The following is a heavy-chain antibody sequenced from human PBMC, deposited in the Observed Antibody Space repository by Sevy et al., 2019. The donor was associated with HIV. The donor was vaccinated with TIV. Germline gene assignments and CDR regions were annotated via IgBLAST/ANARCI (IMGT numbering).Heavy chain of an antibody. Sequence: SQTLSLTCAISGDTVSSDSAAWNWIRQSPARGLEWLGRTYYRSTWHKDYATSLNSRININPDTSKNQFSLQLKSVTPEDTAVYYCARDHNFVLDFWGQGILVTVSS. V-gene: IGHV6-1*01. CDR1: GDTVSSDSAA. CDR2: TYYRSTWHK. CDR3: ARDHNFVLDF. J-gene: IGHJ4*02. D-gene: IGHD1-20*01.